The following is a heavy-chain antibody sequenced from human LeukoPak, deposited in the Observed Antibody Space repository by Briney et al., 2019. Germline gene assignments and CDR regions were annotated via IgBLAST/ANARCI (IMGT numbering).Heavy chain of an antibody. CDR2: IYSGGST. CDR1: GFTVSSNY. J-gene: IGHJ4*02. Sequence: GGSLRLSCAAPGFTVSSNYMSWVRQAPGKGLEWVSVIYSGGSTYYADSVKGRFTISRDNSKNTLYLQMNSLRAEDTAVYYCARGPGDRAFDYWGQGTLVTVSS. V-gene: IGHV3-53*01. CDR3: ARGPGDRAFDY. D-gene: IGHD2-21*02.